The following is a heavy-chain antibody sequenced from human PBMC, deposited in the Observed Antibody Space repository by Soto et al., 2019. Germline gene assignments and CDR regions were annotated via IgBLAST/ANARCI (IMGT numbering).Heavy chain of an antibody. CDR2: IYYSGST. CDR3: ARDLGVAGNYYYGMDV. Sequence: SETLSLTCTVSGGSISSYYWSWIRQPPGKGLEWIGYIYYSGSTNYNPSLKSRVTISVDTSKNQFSLKLSSVTAADTAVYYCARDLGVAGNYYYGMDVWGQGPTVTVSS. J-gene: IGHJ6*02. V-gene: IGHV4-59*12. CDR1: GGSISSYY. D-gene: IGHD6-19*01.